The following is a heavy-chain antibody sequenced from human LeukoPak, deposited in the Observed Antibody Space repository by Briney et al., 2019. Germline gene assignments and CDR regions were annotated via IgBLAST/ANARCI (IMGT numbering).Heavy chain of an antibody. CDR2: INSDGSST. V-gene: IGHV3-74*01. Sequence: GGSLRLSCAASGFTFSSYWMHWVRQAPGKGLVWVSRINSDGSSTSYADSVKGRFTISRDNAKNSLYLEMNSLRAEDTAVYYRARDKVVVVHDAFDIWGQGTMVTVSS. CDR1: GFTFSSYW. CDR3: ARDKVVVVHDAFDI. D-gene: IGHD3-22*01. J-gene: IGHJ3*02.